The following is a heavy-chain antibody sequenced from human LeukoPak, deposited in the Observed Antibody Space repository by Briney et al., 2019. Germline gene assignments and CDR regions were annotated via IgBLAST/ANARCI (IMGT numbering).Heavy chain of an antibody. Sequence: PSETLSLTCAVSGGSIMTTNWWSWVRQPPGKGLEWIGEVHLNGATNYNPSLESRVSMLIDTSKNQMSLKLTSVTAADTAIYYCTRESGAFSPFGFWGQGTLVTVSS. V-gene: IGHV4-4*02. D-gene: IGHD1-26*01. J-gene: IGHJ4*02. CDR2: VHLNGAT. CDR1: GGSIMTTNW. CDR3: TRESGAFSPFGF.